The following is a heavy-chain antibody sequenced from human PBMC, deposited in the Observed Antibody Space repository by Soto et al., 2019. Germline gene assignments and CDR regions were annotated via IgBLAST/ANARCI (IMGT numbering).Heavy chain of an antibody. CDR1: GYSISGGYY. CDR2: LHYSGST. J-gene: IGHJ4*02. CDR3: ARAGVAAGKSRPFDY. Sequence: PSETLSLTCAVSGYSISGGYYWGWIRQPPGKGLEWIGSLHYSGSTYYNPSLNSRVTISVDTSKNQFSLKLSSVTAADTAVYYCARAGVAAGKSRPFDYWGQGTLVTVSS. D-gene: IGHD6-13*01. V-gene: IGHV4-38-2*01.